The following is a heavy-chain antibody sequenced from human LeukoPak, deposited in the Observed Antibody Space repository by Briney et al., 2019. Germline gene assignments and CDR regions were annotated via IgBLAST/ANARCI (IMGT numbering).Heavy chain of an antibody. D-gene: IGHD6-13*01. Sequence: GASVKVSCKASGYTFTSYGISWVRQAPGQGLEWMGWISAYNGNTDYAQKLQGRVPMTTATSTSTAYMELRSLRSDHTAVYYCARDLYSSTPPGDYWGKGTLVTVS. CDR2: ISAYNGNT. J-gene: IGHJ4*02. CDR1: GYTFTSYG. CDR3: ARDLYSSTPPGDY. V-gene: IGHV1-18*01.